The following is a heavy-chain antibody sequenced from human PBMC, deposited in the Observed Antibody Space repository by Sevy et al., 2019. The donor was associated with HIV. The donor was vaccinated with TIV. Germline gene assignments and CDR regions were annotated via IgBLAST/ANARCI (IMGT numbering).Heavy chain of an antibody. CDR1: GGSFSGYY. CDR2: INHSGST. D-gene: IGHD3-22*01. V-gene: IGHV4-34*01. J-gene: IGHJ3*02. CDR3: ARTLRGDFDSSASAFDI. Sequence: SETLSLTCAVYGGSFSGYYWNWIRQSPGKGLEWIGEINHSGSTHYNPSLKSRVTISVDTSKNQFSLRLNSVTAADTAVYYCARTLRGDFDSSASAFDIWGQGTMVTVSS.